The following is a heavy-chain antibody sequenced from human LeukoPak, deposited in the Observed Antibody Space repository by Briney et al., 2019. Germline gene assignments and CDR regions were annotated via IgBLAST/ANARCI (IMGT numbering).Heavy chain of an antibody. CDR2: ISSSSSYI. Sequence: GGSLRLSCAASGFTFSSYSMNWVRQAPGKGLEWVSSISSSSSYIYYADSVKGRFTISRDNAKNSLYLQMNSLRAEDTAVYYCARDAFQGSYYGSGSYFHDAFDIWGQGTMVTVSS. CDR3: ARDAFQGSYYGSGSYFHDAFDI. V-gene: IGHV3-21*01. CDR1: GFTFSSYS. J-gene: IGHJ3*02. D-gene: IGHD3-10*01.